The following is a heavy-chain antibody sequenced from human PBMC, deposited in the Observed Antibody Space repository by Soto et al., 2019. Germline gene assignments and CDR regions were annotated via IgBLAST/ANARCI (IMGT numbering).Heavy chain of an antibody. CDR1: GGSINSGDYY. Sequence: PSETLSLTCTVSGGSINSGDYYWTWIRQHTGEGLEWIGYIYYSGGTFYNPSLKSRLSMSVDTSKNQFSLRLNSVTAADTAVYFCARLRAVGATTADYWGQGTLVTVS. CDR3: ARLRAVGATTADY. D-gene: IGHD1-26*01. CDR2: IYYSGGT. J-gene: IGHJ4*02. V-gene: IGHV4-31*03.